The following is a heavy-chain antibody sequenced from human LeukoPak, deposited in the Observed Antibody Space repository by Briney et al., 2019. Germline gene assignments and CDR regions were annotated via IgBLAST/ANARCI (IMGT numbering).Heavy chain of an antibody. CDR1: GGSISSSSYY. D-gene: IGHD3-16*02. V-gene: IGHV4-39*07. CDR3: ARAPRLGELSLLTVFDY. J-gene: IGHJ4*02. Sequence: PSETLSLTCTVSGGSISSSSYYWGWLRQPPGKGLEWIGSIYYSGSTYYNPSLKSRVTISVDTSKNQFSLKLSSVTAADTAVYYCARAPRLGELSLLTVFDYWGQGTLVTVSS. CDR2: IYYSGST.